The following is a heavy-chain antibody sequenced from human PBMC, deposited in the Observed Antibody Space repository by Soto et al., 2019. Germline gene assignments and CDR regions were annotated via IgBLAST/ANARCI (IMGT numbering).Heavy chain of an antibody. V-gene: IGHV4-30-4*01. CDR2: IYYTGST. D-gene: IGHD3-16*01. Sequence: SETLSLTCTVSGGPMSGGDYYWSWIRQPPGKGLEWIGFIYYTGSTYYNPSLQSRVTISVDTSKNKFSLRLTSVTAADTAMYYCALALGVKFDRYSSDYWGQGTVVTVSS. J-gene: IGHJ4*02. CDR1: GGPMSGGDYY. CDR3: ALALGVKFDRYSSDY.